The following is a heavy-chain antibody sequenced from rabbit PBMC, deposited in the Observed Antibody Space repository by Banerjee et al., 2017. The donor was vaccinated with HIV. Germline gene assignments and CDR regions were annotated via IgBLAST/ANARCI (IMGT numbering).Heavy chain of an antibody. J-gene: IGHJ4*01. CDR3: ARADLDDDGEFNL. CDR2: IYTGILDSI. D-gene: IGHD2-1*01. V-gene: IGHV1S45*01. CDR1: GFAFISDA. Sequence: QEQLKETGGGLAQPGGSLKLSCKASGFAFISDAMCWVRQAPGKGLEWIACIYTGILDSIYYASWAKGRFTISKTSSTTVTLQMTSLTAADTATYFCARADLDDDGEFNLWGPGTLVTVS.